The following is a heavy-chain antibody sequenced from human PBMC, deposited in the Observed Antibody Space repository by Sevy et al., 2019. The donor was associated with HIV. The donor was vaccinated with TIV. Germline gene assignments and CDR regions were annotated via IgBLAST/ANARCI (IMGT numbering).Heavy chain of an antibody. CDR2: IRYDGSNK. Sequence: GESLKISCAASGFTFSSYGMHWVRQAPGKGLEWVAFIRYDGSNKYYADSVKGRFTISRDNSKNTLYLQMNSLRAEDTAVYYCAKDYFKGGGYDSDYWGQGTLVTVSS. D-gene: IGHD5-12*01. V-gene: IGHV3-30*02. CDR3: AKDYFKGGGYDSDY. J-gene: IGHJ4*02. CDR1: GFTFSSYG.